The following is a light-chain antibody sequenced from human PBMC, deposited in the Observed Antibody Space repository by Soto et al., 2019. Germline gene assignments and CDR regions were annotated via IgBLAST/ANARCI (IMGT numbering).Light chain of an antibody. V-gene: IGLV1-40*01. Sequence: QSVLTQPPSVSGAPGQRVTISGTGSSSNIGAGYDVHWYQQLPGTAPKLLIYGNSNRPSGVPDRFSGSKSGTSASLAITGLQAEDEADYDCQSYDSSLSGSNVFGTGNKGTV. CDR3: QSYDSSLSGSNV. CDR1: SSNIGAGYD. CDR2: GNS. J-gene: IGLJ1*01.